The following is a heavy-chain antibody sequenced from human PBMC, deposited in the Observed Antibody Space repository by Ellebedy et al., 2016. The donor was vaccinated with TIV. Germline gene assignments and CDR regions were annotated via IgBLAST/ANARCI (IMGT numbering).Heavy chain of an antibody. Sequence: MPSETLSLTCTVSGGSISRDSWSWIRQPPGNGLEWIGYIFGSGSTIYNPSLRNRVSISLDRSQKQASLNLTSVTAADSAVYFCARSSISVFGVTDAFDIWGQGTSVTVSS. V-gene: IGHV4-59*01. CDR2: IFGSGST. J-gene: IGHJ3*02. CDR1: GGSISRDS. D-gene: IGHD3-3*01. CDR3: ARSSISVFGVTDAFDI.